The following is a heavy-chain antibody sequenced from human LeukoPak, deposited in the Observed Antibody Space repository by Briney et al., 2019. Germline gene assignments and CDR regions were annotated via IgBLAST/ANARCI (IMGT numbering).Heavy chain of an antibody. J-gene: IGHJ4*02. CDR3: AKHRQKVATKGPFDY. CDR1: GFTFSSYG. CDR2: ISYDGSNK. Sequence: GRSLRLSCAASGFTFSSYGMHWVRQAPGKGLELVAVISYDGSNKYYADSVKGRFTISRDNSKNTLYLQMNSLRAEDTAVYYCAKHRQKVATKGPFDYWGQGTLVTVSS. V-gene: IGHV3-30*18. D-gene: IGHD5-12*01.